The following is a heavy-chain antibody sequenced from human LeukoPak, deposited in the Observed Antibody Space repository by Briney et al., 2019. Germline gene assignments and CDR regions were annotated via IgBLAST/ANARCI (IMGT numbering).Heavy chain of an antibody. CDR3: ARGGVVTPVNY. J-gene: IGHJ4*02. V-gene: IGHV4-59*01. Sequence: SETLSLTCTVSGGSISSYYWSWIRQPPGKGLEWIGYIYYNGSTNYNPSLKSRVTISVDTSKNQFSLKLSSVTAADTAVYYCARGGVVTPVNYWGQGTLVTVSS. CDR2: IYYNGST. D-gene: IGHD4-23*01. CDR1: GGSISSYY.